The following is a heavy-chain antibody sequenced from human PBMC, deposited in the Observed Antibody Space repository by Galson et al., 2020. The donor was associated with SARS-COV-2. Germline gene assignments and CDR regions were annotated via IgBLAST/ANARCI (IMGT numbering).Heavy chain of an antibody. CDR1: AGSFSTYY. Sequence: ETSETLSLTCTVSAGSFSTYYWSWVRQPAGKGLEWLGRIYHTGVTNYNPSLKSRITMSVDTSKNQFSLKLTSVSAADTAVYYCARDRGSGWTGLFDPWGQGTLVTVSS. V-gene: IGHV4-4*07. CDR2: IYHTGVT. D-gene: IGHD6-19*01. CDR3: ARDRGSGWTGLFDP. J-gene: IGHJ5*02.